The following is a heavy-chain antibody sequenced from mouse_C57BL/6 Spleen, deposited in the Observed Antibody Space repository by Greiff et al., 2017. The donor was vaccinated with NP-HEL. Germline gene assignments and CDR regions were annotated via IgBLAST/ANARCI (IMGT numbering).Heavy chain of an antibody. CDR3: TRGYYSNYVGYFDV. CDR1: GFNIKDDY. CDR2: IDPENGDT. D-gene: IGHD2-5*01. V-gene: IGHV14-4*01. J-gene: IGHJ1*03. Sequence: VQLQQSGAELVRPGASVKLSCTASGFNIKDDYMHWVKQRPEQGLEWIGWIDPENGDTEYASKFQGKATITADTSSNTAYLQLSSLTSEDTAVYYCTRGYYSNYVGYFDVWGTGTTVTVSS.